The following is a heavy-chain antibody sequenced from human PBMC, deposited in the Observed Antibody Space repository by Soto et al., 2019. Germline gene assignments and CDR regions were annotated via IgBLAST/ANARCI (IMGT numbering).Heavy chain of an antibody. CDR3: ERDLFRSTHANWFDP. CDR2: ISYDGSNK. CDR1: GFTFSSYA. D-gene: IGHD2-2*01. J-gene: IGHJ5*02. Sequence: QVQLVESGGGVVQPGRSLRLSCAASGFTFSSYAMNWVRQAPGKGLEWVAVISYDGSNKYYADSVKGRFTISRDNSKNTLYLQMNSLRAEDTSLYYCERDLFRSTHANWFDPWGQGTLVTVSS. V-gene: IGHV3-30-3*01.